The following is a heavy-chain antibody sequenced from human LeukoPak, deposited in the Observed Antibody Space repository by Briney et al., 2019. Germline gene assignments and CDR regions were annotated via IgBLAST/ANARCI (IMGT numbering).Heavy chain of an antibody. Sequence: SETLSLTCTVSGGSISSGGYYWSWIRQPPGKGLEWIGYIYYSGSTNYNPSLKSRVTISVDTSKNQFSLKLSSVTAADTAVYYCARGLSSSWYDYWGQGTLVTVSS. D-gene: IGHD6-13*01. CDR1: GGSISSGGYY. CDR2: IYYSGST. CDR3: ARGLSSSWYDY. J-gene: IGHJ4*02. V-gene: IGHV4-61*08.